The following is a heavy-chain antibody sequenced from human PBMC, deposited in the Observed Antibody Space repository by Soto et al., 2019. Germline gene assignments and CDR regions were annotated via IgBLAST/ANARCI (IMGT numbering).Heavy chain of an antibody. J-gene: IGHJ6*02. CDR1: GFTFSSYA. Sequence: GGSLRLSCAASGFTFSSYAMSWVRQAPGKGLEWVSAISGSGGSTYYADSVKGRFTISRDNSKNTLYLQMNSLRAEDTAVYYCARPGIAAAGRYYYYGMDVWGQGTTVTVSS. CDR2: ISGSGGST. D-gene: IGHD6-13*01. CDR3: ARPGIAAAGRYYYYGMDV. V-gene: IGHV3-23*01.